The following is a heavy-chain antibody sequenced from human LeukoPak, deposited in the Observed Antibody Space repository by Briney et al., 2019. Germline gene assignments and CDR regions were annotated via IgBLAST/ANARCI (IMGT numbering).Heavy chain of an antibody. CDR3: ARGQGQLWSFDY. D-gene: IGHD5-18*01. CDR2: IRSSSNYI. V-gene: IGHV3-21*01. CDR1: GFTFSSYS. J-gene: IGHJ4*02. Sequence: PGASLRLSCAASGFTFSSYSMTWVRQAPGKGLEWVSSIRSSSNYIYYADSVKGRFTISRDNAKNSVYLQMNSLRAEDTAVYFCARGQGQLWSFDYWGQGTLVTVS.